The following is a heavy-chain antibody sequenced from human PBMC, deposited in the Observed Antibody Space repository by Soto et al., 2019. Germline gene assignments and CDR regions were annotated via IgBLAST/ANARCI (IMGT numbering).Heavy chain of an antibody. J-gene: IGHJ4*02. V-gene: IGHV3-48*02. Sequence: PGGSLRLSCAASGLTFTSYSMNWVRQAPGKGLEWVSFIHSSSSTIYYADSVKGRFTISRDNAKNSLYLQMNSLRDEDTAVYYCARDRGYTYGFDFWGPGALVTVSS. CDR1: GLTFTSYS. D-gene: IGHD5-18*01. CDR3: ARDRGYTYGFDF. CDR2: IHSSSSTI.